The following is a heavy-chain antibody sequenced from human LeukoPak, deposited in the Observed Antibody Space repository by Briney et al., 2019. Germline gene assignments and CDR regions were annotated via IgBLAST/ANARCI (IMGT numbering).Heavy chain of an antibody. V-gene: IGHV3-48*02. Sequence: PGGSLRLSCAASGFTFSSYSMNWVRQAPGKGLEWVSYISSSSSTIYYADSAKGRFTISRDNAKNSLYLQMNSLRDEDTAVYYCARETADYYDSSGYADYWGQGTLVTVSS. CDR2: ISSSSSTI. D-gene: IGHD3-22*01. CDR3: ARETADYYDSSGYADY. CDR1: GFTFSSYS. J-gene: IGHJ4*02.